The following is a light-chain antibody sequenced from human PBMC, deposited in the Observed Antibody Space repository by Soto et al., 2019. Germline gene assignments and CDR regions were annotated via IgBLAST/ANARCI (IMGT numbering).Light chain of an antibody. CDR2: LGS. Sequence: DIVMTQSPLSLPVTPGEPASISCRSSQSLLHSNGYNYLDWYLQKPGQSPQLLIYLGSNRASRVPARFRGRCSGTDFTLKISSVEAEDVGVYYCMQALQTPNTFGQGTKLEIK. J-gene: IGKJ2*01. V-gene: IGKV2-28*01. CDR1: QSLLHSNGYNY. CDR3: MQALQTPNT.